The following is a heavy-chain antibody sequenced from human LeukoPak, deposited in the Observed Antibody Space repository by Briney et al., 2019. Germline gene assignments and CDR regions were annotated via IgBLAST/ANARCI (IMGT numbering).Heavy chain of an antibody. CDR1: DFTVGSNY. CDR2: IYSGGST. Sequence: GGSLRLSCAASDFTVGSNYMSWVRQAPGKGLEWVSVIYSGGSTYYADSVKGRFTIPRDNSKNTLYLQMNSLRAEDTAVYYCARGRQYYDSSGYGLYYFDYWGQGTLVTVSS. J-gene: IGHJ4*02. V-gene: IGHV3-53*01. D-gene: IGHD3-22*01. CDR3: ARGRQYYDSSGYGLYYFDY.